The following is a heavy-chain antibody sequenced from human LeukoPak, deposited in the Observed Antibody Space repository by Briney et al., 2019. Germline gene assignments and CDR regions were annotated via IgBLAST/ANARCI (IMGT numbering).Heavy chain of an antibody. CDR1: GYTFTSYD. CDR3: ARGLCSSTSCYTSYYYYSMDV. CDR2: MNPNRGNT. V-gene: IGHV1-8*01. Sequence: ASVKVSCKASGYTFTSYDINWVRQATGQGLEWMGWMNPNRGNTGYAQKFQGRVTMTRNTSISTAYMELSSLRSEDTAVYYCARGLCSSTSCYTSYYYYSMDVWGKGTTVTVSS. D-gene: IGHD2-2*02. J-gene: IGHJ6*03.